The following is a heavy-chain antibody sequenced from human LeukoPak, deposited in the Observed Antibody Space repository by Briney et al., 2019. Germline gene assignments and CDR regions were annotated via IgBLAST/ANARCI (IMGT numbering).Heavy chain of an antibody. CDR2: ISAYNGNT. CDR1: GYTFTNYY. J-gene: IGHJ6*02. CDR3: ARGGPLLWFGEFVGTDV. Sequence: ASVKVSCKASGYTFTNYYINWVRQAPGQGLEWMGWISAYNGNTNYAQKLQGRVTMTTDTSTSTAYMELRSLRSDDTAVYYCARGGPLLWFGEFVGTDVWGQGTTVTVSS. D-gene: IGHD3-10*01. V-gene: IGHV1-18*01.